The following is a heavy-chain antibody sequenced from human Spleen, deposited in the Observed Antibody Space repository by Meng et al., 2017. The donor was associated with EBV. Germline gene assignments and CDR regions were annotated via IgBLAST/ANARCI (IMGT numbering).Heavy chain of an antibody. CDR1: GYILTSYG. Sequence: QVHMVQLGGEVKKPGASVKVSCKASGYILTSYGMSWVRQAPGQGLEWMGWINTEADNTNYAQKFRGRVVMTRDTSTNTAYMELRNLRSDDTAVYYCARDGFLEGGYSYAIDYWGQGTLVTVSS. J-gene: IGHJ4*02. D-gene: IGHD5-18*01. CDR2: INTEADNT. CDR3: ARDGFLEGGYSYAIDY. V-gene: IGHV1-18*04.